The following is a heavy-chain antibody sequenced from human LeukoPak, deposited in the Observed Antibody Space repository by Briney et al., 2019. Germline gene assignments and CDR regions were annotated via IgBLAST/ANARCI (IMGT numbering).Heavy chain of an antibody. J-gene: IGHJ2*01. Sequence: PSETLSLTCTVSGGSISSSSYYWGWIRQPPGKGLEWIGSIYYSGSTYYNPSLKSRVTISVDTSKNQFSLKLSSVTAADTAVYYCARHLEGRYWYFDLWGRGTLVTVSS. CDR1: GGSISSSSYY. V-gene: IGHV4-39*01. CDR3: ARHLEGRYWYFDL. CDR2: IYYSGST.